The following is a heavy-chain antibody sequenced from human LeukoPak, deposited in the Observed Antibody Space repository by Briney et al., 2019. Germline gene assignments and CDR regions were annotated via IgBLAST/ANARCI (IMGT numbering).Heavy chain of an antibody. Sequence: GGSLTLSCAASGFTFSSYNLNWVRQAPGKGLEWVSSISSSSGYIYYADSVRARFTISRVNAKNSLYLQMNSLRAEDTAVYYCARSGYSSGVYYFDYWGQGTLVTVSS. CDR2: ISSSSGYI. CDR1: GFTFSSYN. J-gene: IGHJ4*02. V-gene: IGHV3-21*01. CDR3: ARSGYSSGVYYFDY. D-gene: IGHD6-19*01.